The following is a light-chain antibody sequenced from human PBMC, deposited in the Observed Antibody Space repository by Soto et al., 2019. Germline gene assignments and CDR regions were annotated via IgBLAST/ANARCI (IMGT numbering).Light chain of an antibody. CDR2: DAS. J-gene: IGKJ2*01. CDR1: ESISYW. CDR3: QQYDSYSKT. Sequence: DIQLTQSPSTLTASVGDRVTIGCRASESISYWLAWYQQKPGKAPKLLIYDASSLRSGVPSRFSGSGSGTEFPLTISTLQPDDFATYYCQQYDSYSKTFGQGTQLEIK. V-gene: IGKV1-5*01.